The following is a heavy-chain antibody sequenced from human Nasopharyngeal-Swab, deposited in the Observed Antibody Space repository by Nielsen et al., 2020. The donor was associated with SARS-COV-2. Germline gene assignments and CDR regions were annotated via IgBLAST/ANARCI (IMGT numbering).Heavy chain of an antibody. CDR2: MNPNSGNT. J-gene: IGHJ3*02. D-gene: IGHD3-22*01. CDR3: ARVGDSSGYYYDDAFDT. Sequence: ASVKVSCKASGYTFTSYDINWVRQATGQGLEWMGWMNPNSGNTGYAQKFQGRVTMTRNTSISTAYMELSSLRSEDTAVYYCARVGDSSGYYYDDAFDTWGQGTMVTVSS. CDR1: GYTFTSYD. V-gene: IGHV1-8*01.